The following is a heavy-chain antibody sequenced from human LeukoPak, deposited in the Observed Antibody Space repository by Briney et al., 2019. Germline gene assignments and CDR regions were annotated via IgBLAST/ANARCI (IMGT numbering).Heavy chain of an antibody. CDR1: GGSISSHY. Sequence: KSSETLSLTCTVSGGSISSHYWSWIRQPPGKGLEWIGYISYSGSTNYNPSLKSRVTISIDTSKNQFSLKLRSVTAADTAIYYCARQGYDILTGYIDAFDIWGQGTMVTVSS. D-gene: IGHD3-9*01. V-gene: IGHV4-59*08. CDR2: ISYSGST. CDR3: ARQGYDILTGYIDAFDI. J-gene: IGHJ3*02.